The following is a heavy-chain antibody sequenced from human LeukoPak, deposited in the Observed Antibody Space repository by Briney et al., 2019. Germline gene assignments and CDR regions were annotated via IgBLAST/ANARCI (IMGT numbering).Heavy chain of an antibody. CDR3: ARDGCSTSSCYDF. CDR1: GFTFNRCG. D-gene: IGHD2-2*01. J-gene: IGHJ4*02. CDR2: TWHDGSKK. Sequence: PGRSLRLSCAASGFTFNRCGFHWVRQAPGKGLEWVAVTWHDGSKKYYADSVKGRFTISRDNSKNTLYLQMNSLRVEDTAVYYCARDGCSTSSCYDFWGQGTLVTVSS. V-gene: IGHV3-33*01.